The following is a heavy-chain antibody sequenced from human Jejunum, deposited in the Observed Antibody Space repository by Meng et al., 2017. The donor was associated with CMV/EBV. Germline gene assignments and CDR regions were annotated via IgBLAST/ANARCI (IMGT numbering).Heavy chain of an antibody. V-gene: IGHV3-21*01. Sequence: EVQLVESGGGLVEPGGCLRVSCAASGFAFSSYYMNWVRQAAGRGLEWVSSISSSSAYIYYADSLKDRFTVSRDNAKNSLYLQMNSLRGEDTAVYYCARVGKAGGIDYWGQGTLVTVSS. J-gene: IGHJ4*02. CDR1: GFAFSSYY. CDR2: ISSSSAYI. D-gene: IGHD3-16*01. CDR3: ARVGKAGGIDY.